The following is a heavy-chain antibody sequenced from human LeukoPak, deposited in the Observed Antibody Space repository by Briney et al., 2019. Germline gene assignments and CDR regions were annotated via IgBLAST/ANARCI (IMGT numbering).Heavy chain of an antibody. D-gene: IGHD2-21*02. V-gene: IGHV1-69*13. J-gene: IGHJ4*02. CDR2: IIPIFGTA. Sequence: ASVKVSCKASGGTFSSYATSWVRQAPGQGLEWMGGIIPIFGTANYAQKFQGRVTITADESTSTAYMELSSLRSEDTAVYYCARSPRPSRCGGDCYGDWGQGTLVTVSS. CDR1: GGTFSSYA. CDR3: ARSPRPSRCGGDCYGD.